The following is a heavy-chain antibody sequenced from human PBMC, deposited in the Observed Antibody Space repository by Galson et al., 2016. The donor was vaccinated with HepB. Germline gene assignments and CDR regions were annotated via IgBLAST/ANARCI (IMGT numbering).Heavy chain of an antibody. CDR3: SRDLIAVAEGGTDY. Sequence: TLSLTCAVSGGSISSDNWWSWVRQPPGKGLEWIGEIYHSGSTNYNPSLKSRVTISIDKSKSQFSLRLGSVTAADTAVYYCSRDLIAVAEGGTDYWGQGTLVTVSS. CDR2: IYHSGST. J-gene: IGHJ4*02. V-gene: IGHV4-4*02. D-gene: IGHD6-19*01. CDR1: GGSISSDNW.